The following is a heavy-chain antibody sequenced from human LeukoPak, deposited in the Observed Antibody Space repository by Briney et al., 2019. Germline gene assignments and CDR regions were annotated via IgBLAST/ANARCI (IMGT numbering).Heavy chain of an antibody. Sequence: PSETLSLTCTVSGGSISIYYWSWIRQPPGKGLEWIGYIYYSGSTNYNPSLKSRVTISVDTSKNQFSLKLSSVTAADTAVYYCAREYSSFDAFDIWGQGTMVTVSS. CDR3: AREYSSFDAFDI. CDR1: GGSISIYY. J-gene: IGHJ3*02. CDR2: IYYSGST. V-gene: IGHV4-59*01. D-gene: IGHD6-6*01.